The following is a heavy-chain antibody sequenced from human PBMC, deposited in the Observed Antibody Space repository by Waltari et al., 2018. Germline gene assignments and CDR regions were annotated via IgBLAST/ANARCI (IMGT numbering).Heavy chain of an antibody. CDR1: GGSFSGYY. CDR2: INHSGST. CDR3: AGGRRGYSSSWYLAVDYYYGMDV. Sequence: QVQLQQWGAGLLKPSETLSLTCAVYGGSFSGYYWSWNRHPPGKGLEWIGEINHSGSTNYNPSLKSRVTISVDTSKNQFSLKLSSVTAADTAVYYCAGGRRGYSSSWYLAVDYYYGMDVWGQGTTVTVSS. V-gene: IGHV4-34*01. D-gene: IGHD6-13*01. J-gene: IGHJ6*02.